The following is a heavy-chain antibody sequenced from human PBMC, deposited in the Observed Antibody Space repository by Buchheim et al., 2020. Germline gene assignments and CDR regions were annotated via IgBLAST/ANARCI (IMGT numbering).Heavy chain of an antibody. CDR3: ARDVSFGGLDL. V-gene: IGHV3-33*01. CDR2: IWYDGSKQ. J-gene: IGHJ5*02. D-gene: IGHD3-10*01. Sequence: QVQMVESGGGVVQPGRSLRLSCVASGFSITSHGMHWVRQAPGKGLEWVADIWYDGSKQFHSDSVRGRFTVFIYTSKNTWYLQMDSLRAEDTAVYFCARDVSFGGLDLWGQGTL. CDR1: GFSITSHG.